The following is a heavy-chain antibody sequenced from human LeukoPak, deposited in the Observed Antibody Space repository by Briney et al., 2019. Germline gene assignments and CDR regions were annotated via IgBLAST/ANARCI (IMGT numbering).Heavy chain of an antibody. J-gene: IGHJ4*02. Sequence: GGSLTLSCAASGFTFSSYSMSWVRQAPGKGLEWVSSISSSSSYIYYADSVKGRFTISRDNAKNSLYLQMNSLRAEDTAVYYCARGNVGARDYYFDYWGQGTLVTVSS. CDR1: GFTFSSYS. CDR2: ISSSSSYI. D-gene: IGHD1-26*01. V-gene: IGHV3-21*01. CDR3: ARGNVGARDYYFDY.